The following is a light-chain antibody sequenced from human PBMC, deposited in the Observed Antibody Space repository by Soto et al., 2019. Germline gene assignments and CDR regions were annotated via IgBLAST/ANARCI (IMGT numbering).Light chain of an antibody. J-gene: IGKJ4*01. CDR2: GAS. CDR1: QSVAGN. Sequence: EIVMTQSPATLSVSPGERATLSCRASQSVAGNLAWYQQNPGQAPRLLIYGASTRATGIPTRFSGGGSGTDFTLTISRLQSEDFVIYYCQQYNKRPITFGGGTKVEIK. V-gene: IGKV3-15*01. CDR3: QQYNKRPIT.